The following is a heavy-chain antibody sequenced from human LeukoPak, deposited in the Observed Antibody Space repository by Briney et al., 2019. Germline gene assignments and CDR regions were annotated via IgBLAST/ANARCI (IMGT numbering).Heavy chain of an antibody. CDR2: ISSTSSYI. CDR1: GFTFSTYS. Sequence: PGGALRLSCAASGFTFSTYSMNWVRQAPGKGREWVSCISSTSSYIYYADSVKGRFTMSRDNAKNSLFLQMNSLRAEDTAVYYCATDAPYYYDNSGYFDYWGQGTLVTVSS. J-gene: IGHJ4*02. D-gene: IGHD3-22*01. V-gene: IGHV3-21*01. CDR3: ATDAPYYYDNSGYFDY.